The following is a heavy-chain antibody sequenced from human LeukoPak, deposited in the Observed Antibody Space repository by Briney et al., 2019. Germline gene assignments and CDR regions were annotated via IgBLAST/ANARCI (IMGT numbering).Heavy chain of an antibody. D-gene: IGHD3-22*01. Sequence: GASVTVSCTASGGTFSSYAISWVRQAPGQGLEWMGGIIPIFGTANYAQKFQGRVTITADESTSTAYMELSSLRSEDTAVYYCARDSTRFYDSSGYYYVNWFDPWGQGTLVTVSS. CDR3: ARDSTRFYDSSGYYYVNWFDP. J-gene: IGHJ5*02. V-gene: IGHV1-69*13. CDR1: GGTFSSYA. CDR2: IIPIFGTA.